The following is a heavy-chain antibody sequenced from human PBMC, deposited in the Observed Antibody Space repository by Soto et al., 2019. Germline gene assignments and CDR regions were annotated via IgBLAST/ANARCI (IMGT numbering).Heavy chain of an antibody. CDR1: GFTFSSYA. V-gene: IGHV3-23*01. J-gene: IGHJ4*02. CDR3: AKPYSIVVVPAATPGEDY. D-gene: IGHD2-2*01. Sequence: EVQLLESGGGLVQPGGSLRLSCAASGFTFSSYAMSWVRQAPGKGLEWVSAISGIGGSTYYADSVKGRFTISRDNSKNTLYLQMNSLRAEDTAVYYCAKPYSIVVVPAATPGEDYWGQGTLVTVSS. CDR2: ISGIGGST.